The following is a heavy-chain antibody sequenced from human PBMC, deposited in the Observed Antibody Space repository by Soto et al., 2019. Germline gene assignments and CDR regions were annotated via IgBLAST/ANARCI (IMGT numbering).Heavy chain of an antibody. V-gene: IGHV4-34*01. CDR1: GGSFSVYY. CDR2: INHSGST. J-gene: IGHJ6*02. Sequence: SETLSLTCAVYGGSFSVYYWSWIRHPPGKGLEWIGEINHSGSTNYNPSLKSRVTISVGTSKNQFSLKLSSVTAADTAVYYCARGGITGTTVYYYYGMDVWGQGTTVTVSS. CDR3: ARGGITGTTVYYYYGMDV. D-gene: IGHD1-7*01.